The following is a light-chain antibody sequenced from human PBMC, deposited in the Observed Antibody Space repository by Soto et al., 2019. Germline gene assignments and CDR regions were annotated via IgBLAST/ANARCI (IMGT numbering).Light chain of an antibody. V-gene: IGKV3-20*01. CDR3: HQYGSSPLT. CDR1: QSVTSSY. Sequence: EIVLTQSPGTLSLSPGERATLSCRASQSVTSSYLAWYQQKPGQAPRLLIYGASSRATGIPDRFSGSGSGTDFTLTISRLEPQDCAMYYCHQYGSSPLTCGGGTKVEIK. CDR2: GAS. J-gene: IGKJ4*01.